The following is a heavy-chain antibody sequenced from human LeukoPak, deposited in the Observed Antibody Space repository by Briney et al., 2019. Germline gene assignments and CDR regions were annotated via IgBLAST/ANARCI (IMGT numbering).Heavy chain of an antibody. CDR1: GFTFDNYA. D-gene: IGHD6-19*01. J-gene: IGHJ5*02. CDR2: INWRSDEI. Sequence: GRSLRLSCSASGFTFDNYAMHWVRQAPMKGLEWVASINWRSDEIGYADSVKGRFTISRDNAKNSLYLQMNSLRAEDTAVYYCARPILYSSGWVDWFDPWGQGTLVTVSS. CDR3: ARPILYSSGWVDWFDP. V-gene: IGHV3-9*01.